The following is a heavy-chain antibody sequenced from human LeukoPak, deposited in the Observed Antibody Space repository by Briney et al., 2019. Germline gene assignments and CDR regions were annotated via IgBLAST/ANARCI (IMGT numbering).Heavy chain of an antibody. V-gene: IGHV3-23*01. CDR2: ISGSGGST. Sequence: GGSLRLSCAASGFTFSSYGMSWVRQAPGKGREWVSAISGSGGSTYYADSVKGRFTISRDNSKNTLYLQMNSLRAEDTAVYYCAKDGHSVGGSTSCYVTWGQGTLVTVSS. CDR3: AKDGHSVGGSTSCYVT. D-gene: IGHD2-2*01. CDR1: GFTFSSYG. J-gene: IGHJ5*02.